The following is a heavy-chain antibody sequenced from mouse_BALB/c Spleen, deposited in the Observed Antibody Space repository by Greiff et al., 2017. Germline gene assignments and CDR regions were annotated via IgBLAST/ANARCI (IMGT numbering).Heavy chain of an antibody. CDR1: GFSLTSYG. V-gene: IGHV2-9*02. Sequence: VKLMESGPGLVAPSQSLSITCTVSGFSLTSYGVHWVRQPPGKGLEWLGVIWAGGSTNYNSALMSRLSISKDNSKSQVFLKMNSLQTDDTAMYYCARDSRYGNYVGYFDYWGQGTTLTVSS. CDR3: ARDSRYGNYVGYFDY. J-gene: IGHJ2*01. D-gene: IGHD2-1*01. CDR2: IWAGGST.